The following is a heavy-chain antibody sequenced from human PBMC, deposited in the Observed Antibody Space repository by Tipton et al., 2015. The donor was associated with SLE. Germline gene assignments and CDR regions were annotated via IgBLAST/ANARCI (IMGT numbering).Heavy chain of an antibody. D-gene: IGHD5-24*01. J-gene: IGHJ4*02. CDR3: ASQRFQQTGDYFDY. CDR1: GESFKGFS. V-gene: IGHV4-34*01. CDR2: VHYSGPT. Sequence: TLSLTCDVYGESFKGFSWTWIRQPPGKGLEWIGSVHYSGPTYYKPSLKSRVGISIDTSKNHFSLNLRSVAAADTAVYYCASQRFQQTGDYFDYWGQGILVTVSS.